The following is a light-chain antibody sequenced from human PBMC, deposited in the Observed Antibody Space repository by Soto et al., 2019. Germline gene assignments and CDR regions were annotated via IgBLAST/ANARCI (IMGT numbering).Light chain of an antibody. Sequence: EIVLTQSPGTLSLSPGERATFSCRASQSVSSTYLGWYQQKPGQAPRLLIYGASSRATGIPDRFSGSGSGTDFTLTISSLQPDDFATYYCQQYNSYRTWTSGQGTKVEIK. CDR2: GAS. CDR3: QQYNSYRTWT. CDR1: QSVSSTY. V-gene: IGKV3-20*01. J-gene: IGKJ1*01.